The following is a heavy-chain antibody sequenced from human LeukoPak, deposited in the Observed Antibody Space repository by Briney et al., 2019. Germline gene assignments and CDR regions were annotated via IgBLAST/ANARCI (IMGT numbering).Heavy chain of an antibody. J-gene: IGHJ4*02. CDR2: IYYSGST. D-gene: IGHD6-19*01. CDR3: ARVAVAGTSRRFDY. Sequence: SETLSLTCTVSGGSISSYYWSWIRQPPGKGLEWIGYIYYSGSTNYNPSLKSRVTISVDTSKNQFSLKLSSVTAADTAVYYCARVAVAGTSRRFDYWGQGTLVTVSS. V-gene: IGHV4-59*01. CDR1: GGSISSYY.